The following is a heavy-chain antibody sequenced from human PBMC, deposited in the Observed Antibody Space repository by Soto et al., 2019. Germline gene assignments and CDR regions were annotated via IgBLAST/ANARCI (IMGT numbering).Heavy chain of an antibody. J-gene: IGHJ4*02. CDR3: ARAHGNGAVAGNWGY. D-gene: IGHD6-19*01. Sequence: GGSLRLSCAASGFTFSSYWMSWVRQAPGKGLEWVANIKQDGSEKYYVDSVKGRFTISRDNAKNSLYLQMNSLRAEDTAVYYCARAHGNGAVAGNWGYWGQGTLVTVSS. V-gene: IGHV3-7*03. CDR2: IKQDGSEK. CDR1: GFTFSSYW.